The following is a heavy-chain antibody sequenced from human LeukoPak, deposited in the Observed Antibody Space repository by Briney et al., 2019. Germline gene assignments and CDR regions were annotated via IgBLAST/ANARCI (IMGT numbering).Heavy chain of an antibody. J-gene: IGHJ4*02. V-gene: IGHV1-2*02. Sequence: ASVKVSCKASGYSLTGYYIHWVRQAPGQGLEWMGWSNPNSGGTNYAQKFQGRVTMTRDTSISTAYMELSRVRSDDTAVYYCAREYSRYSGTYYDYWGQGTLVTVSS. CDR1: GYSLTGYY. CDR3: AREYSRYSGTYYDY. D-gene: IGHD5-12*01. CDR2: SNPNSGGT.